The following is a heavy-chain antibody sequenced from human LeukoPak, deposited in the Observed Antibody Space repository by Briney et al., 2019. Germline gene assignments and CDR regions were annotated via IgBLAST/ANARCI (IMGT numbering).Heavy chain of an antibody. J-gene: IGHJ6*03. D-gene: IGHD6-13*01. CDR1: GYTFSGYY. CDR2: INPNSGGT. CDR3: ARDAPAADRTHYYYYMDV. V-gene: IGHV1-2*02. Sequence: ASVKVSCKASGYTFSGYYLHWVRQAPGQGLEWMGWINPNSGGTNSAQKFQGRVTMTRDTSIITAYMELSRLRSDDTAVYYCARDAPAADRTHYYYYMDVWGKGTTVTVSS.